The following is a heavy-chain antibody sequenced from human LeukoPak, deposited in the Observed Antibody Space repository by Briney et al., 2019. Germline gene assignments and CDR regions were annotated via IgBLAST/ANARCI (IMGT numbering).Heavy chain of an antibody. J-gene: IGHJ4*02. CDR1: GFTFSSYS. V-gene: IGHV3-48*02. CDR2: ISSSSSTI. CDR3: ARGARQSYYYDSSGYLDY. Sequence: GGSLRLSCAASGFTFSSYSMNWVRQAPGKGLEWVSYISSSSSTIYYADSVKGRLTISRDNAKNSLYLQMNSLRDEDTAVYYCARGARQSYYYDSSGYLDYWGQGTLVTVSS. D-gene: IGHD3-22*01.